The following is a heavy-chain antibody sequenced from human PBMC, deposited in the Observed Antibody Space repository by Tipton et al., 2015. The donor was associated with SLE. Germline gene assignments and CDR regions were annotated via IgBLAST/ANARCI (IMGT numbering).Heavy chain of an antibody. Sequence: TLSLTCTVSGGSISSYYWSWIRQPPGKGLEWIGYIYTSGSTNYNPSLKSRVTISVDTSKNQFSLKLSSVTAADTAVYYCARVRNNGDYVGAFDIWGQGTMVTVSP. CDR2: IYTSGST. V-gene: IGHV4-4*08. CDR3: ARVRNNGDYVGAFDI. D-gene: IGHD4-17*01. J-gene: IGHJ3*02. CDR1: GGSISSYY.